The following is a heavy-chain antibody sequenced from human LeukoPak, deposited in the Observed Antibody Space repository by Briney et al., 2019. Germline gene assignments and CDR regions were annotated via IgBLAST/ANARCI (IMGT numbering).Heavy chain of an antibody. V-gene: IGHV4-59*08. Sequence: SETLSLTCTVSGGSISSYYWSWIRQPPGKGLEWIGYIYYSGSTNYNPSLKSRLTISVDTPKNQFSLKLNSVTAADTAVYYCASHYFDDAFDIWGQGTMVTVSS. D-gene: IGHD3-10*01. J-gene: IGHJ3*02. CDR3: ASHYFDDAFDI. CDR1: GGSISSYY. CDR2: IYYSGST.